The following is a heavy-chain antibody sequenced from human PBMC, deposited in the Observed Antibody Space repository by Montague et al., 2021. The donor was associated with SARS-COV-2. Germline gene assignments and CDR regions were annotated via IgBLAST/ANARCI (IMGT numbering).Heavy chain of an antibody. CDR1: GGSISDYY. D-gene: IGHD2-21*02. J-gene: IGHJ5*01. Sequence: SETLSLTCNVSGGSISDYYWSWIRQPPGKGLEWIGYIFYSGSTNYNPSLKSRVTISIDTSKNQFSLKLTSLTAADTAVYYCARADFFYYCGGHCYRGSLDSWGQGTLVTVSS. CDR3: ARADFFYYCGGHCYRGSLDS. V-gene: IGHV4-59*12. CDR2: IFYSGST.